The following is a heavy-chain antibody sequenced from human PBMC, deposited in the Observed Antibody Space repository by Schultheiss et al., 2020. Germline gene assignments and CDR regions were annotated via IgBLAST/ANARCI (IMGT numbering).Heavy chain of an antibody. CDR3: ARDAGVASRRSFDY. J-gene: IGHJ4*02. V-gene: IGHV3-30*03. CDR1: GVTFSDFA. D-gene: IGHD2-15*01. CDR2: ISDDGITK. Sequence: GGSLRLSCAVSGVTFSDFAMSWVRQAPGKGLEWVAVISDDGITKFYAESVKGRFTISRDSSKNTLYLQMNSLRPEDTAVYYCARDAGVASRRSFDYWGQGTLVTVSS.